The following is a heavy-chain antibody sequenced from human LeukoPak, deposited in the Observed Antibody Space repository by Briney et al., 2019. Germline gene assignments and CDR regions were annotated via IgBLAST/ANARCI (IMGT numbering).Heavy chain of an antibody. CDR2: ISAYNGNT. CDR1: GYTFTTYG. Sequence: ASVKVSCKASGYTFTTYGITWVRQAPGQGLEWMGWISAYNGNTNYAQKFQGRVTMTIDTSTSTAYMELRSLKSDDTAVYYCARSQWLVPFDYWGQGALVTVSS. J-gene: IGHJ4*02. CDR3: ARSQWLVPFDY. V-gene: IGHV1-18*01. D-gene: IGHD6-19*01.